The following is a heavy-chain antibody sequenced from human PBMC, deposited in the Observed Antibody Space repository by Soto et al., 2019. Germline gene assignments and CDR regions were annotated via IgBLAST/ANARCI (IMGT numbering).Heavy chain of an antibody. CDR1: GGSISSYY. Sequence: PSETLSLTCTVSGGSISSYYWSWIRQPPGKGLEWIGYIYTGGSTYYNPSVKGRLTISVDTSKNQFSLKLSSVTATDTAVYYCAREDWNYGRPFDYWGQGILVTVSS. D-gene: IGHD1-7*01. J-gene: IGHJ4*02. CDR3: AREDWNYGRPFDY. V-gene: IGHV4-4*09. CDR2: IYTGGST.